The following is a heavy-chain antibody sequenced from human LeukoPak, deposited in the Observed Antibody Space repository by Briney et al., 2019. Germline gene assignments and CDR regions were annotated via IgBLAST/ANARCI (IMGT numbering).Heavy chain of an antibody. CDR2: INPNSGGT. V-gene: IGHV1-2*02. CDR3: ARGLRGSPAFDY. J-gene: IGHJ4*02. CDR1: GYTFTNNA. D-gene: IGHD2-2*01. Sequence: ASVKVSCKTSGYTFTNNAINWVRQAPGQGLEWMGWINPNSGGTNYAQKFQGRVTMTRNTSINTAYMELSRLRSDDTAVYYCARGLRGSPAFDYWGQGTLVTVSS.